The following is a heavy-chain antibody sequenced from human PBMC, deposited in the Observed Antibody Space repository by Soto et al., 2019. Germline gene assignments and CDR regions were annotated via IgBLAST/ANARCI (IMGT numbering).Heavy chain of an antibody. CDR1: GFTFSSYA. J-gene: IGHJ6*02. D-gene: IGHD1-1*01. CDR3: AKQQGPGTPYYYAMDV. Sequence: GGSLRLSCASSGFTFSSYAMSWVRQAPGKGLEWVSVIRSSGDRTYYADSVKGRFTISRDNSKNTLYMQMNSLRAEDTAVYYCAKQQGPGTPYYYAMDVWGQGTTVTVSS. V-gene: IGHV3-23*01. CDR2: IRSSGDRT.